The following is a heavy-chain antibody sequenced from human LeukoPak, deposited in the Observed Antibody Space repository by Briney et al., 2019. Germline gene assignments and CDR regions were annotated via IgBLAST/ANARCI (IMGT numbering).Heavy chain of an antibody. CDR1: GYTFTSYD. CDR3: AREWGLSYPYYAFDI. V-gene: IGHV1-8*01. CDR2: MNPNSGNT. Sequence: ASVKVSCKASGYTFTSYDINWVRQATGQGLEWMGWMNPNSGNTGYAQKFQGRVTMTRDTSISTAYMELSRLRSDDTAVYYCAREWGLSYPYYAFDIWGQGTMVTVSS. D-gene: IGHD3-10*01. J-gene: IGHJ3*02.